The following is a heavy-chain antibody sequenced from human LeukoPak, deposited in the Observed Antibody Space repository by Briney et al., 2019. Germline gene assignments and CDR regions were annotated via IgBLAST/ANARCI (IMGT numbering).Heavy chain of an antibody. CDR1: GGSISSSSYY. CDR3: AIYYPGGGYFDY. D-gene: IGHD3-10*01. J-gene: IGHJ4*02. Sequence: SETLSLTCTVSGGSISSSSYYWGWIRQPPGKGLEWIGSIYYSGSTYYNPSLKSRVTISVDTSKNQFSLKLSSVTAADTAVYYCAIYYPGGGYFDYWGQGTLVTVSS. V-gene: IGHV4-39*07. CDR2: IYYSGST.